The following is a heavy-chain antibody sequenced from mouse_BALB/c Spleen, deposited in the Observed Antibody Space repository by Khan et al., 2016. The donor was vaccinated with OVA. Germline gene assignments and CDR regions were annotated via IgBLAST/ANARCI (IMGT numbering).Heavy chain of an antibody. CDR3: ARGGLVPYALDY. CDR1: GYTFTNYW. V-gene: IGHV1-87*01. CDR2: IYPGDGDT. J-gene: IGHJ4*01. D-gene: IGHD2-10*02. Sequence: QVQLKQSGAELARPGASVKLSCKASGYTFTNYWMQWVKQRPGQGLEWIGAIYPGDGDTRYTQKFKGKATLTADKSSSTAYMQFSSLTSEDSAVYYWARGGLVPYALDYWGQGTSVTVSS.